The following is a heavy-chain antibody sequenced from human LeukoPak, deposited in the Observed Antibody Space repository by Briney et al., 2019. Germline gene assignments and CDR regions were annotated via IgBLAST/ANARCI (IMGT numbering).Heavy chain of an antibody. Sequence: ASVKVSCKASGYTFTSYGISWVRQAPGQGLEWMGIINPSGSSISYAQEFQGRVTMTRDTSTSTVYMELSSLRSDDTAVYYCASHEFSGYFTHDYWGQGTRVTVSS. CDR3: ASHEFSGYFTHDY. V-gene: IGHV1-46*01. J-gene: IGHJ4*02. CDR1: GYTFTSYG. D-gene: IGHD3-22*01. CDR2: INPSGSSI.